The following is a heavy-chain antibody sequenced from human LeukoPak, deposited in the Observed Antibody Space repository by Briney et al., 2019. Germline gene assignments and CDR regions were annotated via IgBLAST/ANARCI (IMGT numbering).Heavy chain of an antibody. D-gene: IGHD3-10*01. CDR3: ARHGDFGGFGELFREYYFDY. J-gene: IGHJ4*02. CDR2: IYYSGST. V-gene: IGHV4-59*08. Sequence: KASETLSLTCTVSGDSISSYYWSWIRQPPGKGLEWIGYIYYSGSTNYNPSLKSRVTISVDTSKNQFSLKLSSVTAADTAVYYCARHGDFGGFGELFREYYFDYWGQGTLVTVSS. CDR1: GDSISSYY.